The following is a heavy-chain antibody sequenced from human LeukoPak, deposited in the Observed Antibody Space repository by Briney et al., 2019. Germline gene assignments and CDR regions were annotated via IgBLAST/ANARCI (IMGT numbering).Heavy chain of an antibody. CDR2: IYYSGST. CDR1: GGSISSGGYY. V-gene: IGHV4-31*03. J-gene: IGHJ5*02. Sequence: SDTLSLTCTVSGGSISSGGYYWSWIRQHPGKGLEWIGYIYYSGSTYYTPSLMSRVTISVDTSKNQFCLKLSSVTAADTAVYYCARDSFGGSPFDPWGQGTLVTVSS. D-gene: IGHD2-15*01. CDR3: ARDSFGGSPFDP.